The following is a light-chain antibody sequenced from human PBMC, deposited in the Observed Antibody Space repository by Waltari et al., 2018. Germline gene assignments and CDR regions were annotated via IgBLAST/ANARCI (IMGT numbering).Light chain of an antibody. J-gene: IGLJ2*01. Sequence: QSALTQPASVSGSPGQSITISCTGTSRDVGDFHYVSWYQQHPGKAPKLMIYDVSNRPSGVSNRFSGSKSGNTASLTISGLQAEDEADYYCSSYIDSSTLELFGGGTSLTVL. CDR3: SSYIDSSTLEL. CDR2: DVS. CDR1: SRDVGDFHY. V-gene: IGLV2-14*03.